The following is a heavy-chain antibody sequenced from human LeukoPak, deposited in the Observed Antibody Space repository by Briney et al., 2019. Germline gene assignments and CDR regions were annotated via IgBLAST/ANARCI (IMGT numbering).Heavy chain of an antibody. V-gene: IGHV3-13*01. Sequence: GGSLRLSCAASGFTFSSFDMHWVRQATGRGLEWVSAITAGASYYSGSVKDRFTISRENAKNSLYLQMNSQRAGDTAVYYCARDHPYYGIDVWGQGTTVSVSS. CDR1: GFTFSSFD. J-gene: IGHJ6*02. CDR2: ITAGAS. CDR3: ARDHPYYGIDV.